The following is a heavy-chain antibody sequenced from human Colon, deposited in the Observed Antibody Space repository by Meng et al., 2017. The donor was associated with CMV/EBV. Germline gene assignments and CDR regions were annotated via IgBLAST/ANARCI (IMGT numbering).Heavy chain of an antibody. CDR3: ARGGSDEQGWELLAS. V-gene: IGHV4-34*01. CDR2: VDRSGGT. CDR1: SGTFGLYC. Sequence: VSSGTFGLYCWTWMRQAPGKGLEWMGEVDRSGGTYYNPSFSSRVSMSLDTSMHQFYLKVTSLTAADTAVYYCARGGSDEQGWELLASWGQGVLVTVSS. J-gene: IGHJ4*02. D-gene: IGHD4-23*01.